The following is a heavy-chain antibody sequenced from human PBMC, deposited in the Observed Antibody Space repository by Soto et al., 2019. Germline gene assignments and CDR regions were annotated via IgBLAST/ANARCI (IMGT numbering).Heavy chain of an antibody. Sequence: SETLSLTCTVSGGATTDYYRTWIRPIPGKGLEWIGHDSAFGVTRYNPSLESRITISPDTTKNQISLKVTSVTAVDTAIYYCSCDSSSSYNTFYYCGQDIQVTVSS. J-gene: IGHJ4*02. CDR3: SCDSSSSYNTFYY. D-gene: IGHD3-22*01. V-gene: IGHV4-59*01. CDR1: GGATTDYY. CDR2: DSAFGVT.